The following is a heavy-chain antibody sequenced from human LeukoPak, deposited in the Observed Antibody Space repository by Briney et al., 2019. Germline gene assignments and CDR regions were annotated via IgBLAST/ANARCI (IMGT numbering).Heavy chain of an antibody. V-gene: IGHV4-59*08. J-gene: IGHJ6*02. CDR1: GGSISSYY. CDR3: ARLPYDYDYYYGMDV. Sequence: SETLSLTCTVSGGSISSYYWSWIRQPPGKGLEWIGYIYYSGSTNYNPSLKSRVTISVDTSKNQFSLKLSSVTAPDTAVYYCARLPYDYDYYYGMDVWGQGTTVTVSS. D-gene: IGHD2-21*01. CDR2: IYYSGST.